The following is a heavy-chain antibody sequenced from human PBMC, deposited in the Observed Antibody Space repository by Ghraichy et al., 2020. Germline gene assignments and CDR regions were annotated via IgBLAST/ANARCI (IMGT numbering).Heavy chain of an antibody. D-gene: IGHD3-10*01. CDR3: ARRKGYGSGWGPFDY. CDR1: GGSFSGQY. V-gene: IGHV4-34*01. Sequence: SETLSLTCAVYGGSFSGQYWSWIRQPPGKGLEWIGEINHSGSTNDNPSLKSRVSMSVDTSKNQFSLKLNSVTAADTAVYYCARRKGYGSGWGPFDYWGQGSLVTVSS. J-gene: IGHJ4*02. CDR2: INHSGST.